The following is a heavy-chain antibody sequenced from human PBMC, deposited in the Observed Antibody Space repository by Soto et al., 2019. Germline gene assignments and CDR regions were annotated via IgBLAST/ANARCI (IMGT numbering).Heavy chain of an antibody. CDR2: FNPKTGGP. D-gene: IGHD6-6*01. CDR3: ARAIPTPTSIAAPGSRRAPLYYYYGMDV. V-gene: IGHV1-2*02. J-gene: IGHJ6*01. CDR1: GYTFTDYY. Sequence: ASVKVSCKASGYTFTDYYIRWVRQAAGQGLEWLGWFNPKTGGPNYAPKFQGRVTMTRDTSLSTTYMELTSLTSDDTAVYYCARAIPTPTSIAAPGSRRAPLYYYYGMDVWGQVTTLTVSS.